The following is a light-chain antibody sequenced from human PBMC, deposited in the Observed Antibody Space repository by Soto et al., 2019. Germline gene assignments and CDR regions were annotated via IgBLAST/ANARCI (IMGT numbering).Light chain of an antibody. Sequence: DIKMTQSPSTLSASVGDRVTITCRASQSISSWLTWYQQKAGQAPKLLIYKATIVESGVPSRFSGSGSRTEFTLTSCSVQPDDSAPYFCQQYSYFATFGQGTRVEVK. CDR3: QQYSYFAT. CDR1: QSISSW. V-gene: IGKV1-5*03. J-gene: IGKJ1*01. CDR2: KAT.